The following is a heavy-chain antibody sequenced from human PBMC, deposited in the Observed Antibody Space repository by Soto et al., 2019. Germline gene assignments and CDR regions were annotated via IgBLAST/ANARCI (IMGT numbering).Heavy chain of an antibody. CDR1: GYSFTSYW. CDR2: IYPGDSDT. V-gene: IGHV5-51*01. J-gene: IGHJ4*02. CDR3: ARDHSSRLISFDY. Sequence: TGESLKISCKGSGYSFTSYWIGWVRQMPGKGLEWTGIIYPGDSDTRYSPSFQGQVTISADKSISTAYLQWSSLKASDTAMYYCARDHSSRLISFDYWGQGTLVTVSS. D-gene: IGHD6-13*01.